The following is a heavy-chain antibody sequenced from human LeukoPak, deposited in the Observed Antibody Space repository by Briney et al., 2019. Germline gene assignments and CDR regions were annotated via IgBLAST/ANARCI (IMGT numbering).Heavy chain of an antibody. V-gene: IGHV4-39*07. CDR3: ARGIAVRNWFDP. Sequence: PSETLSLTCSVSGDSISSSDYYWGWIRQPPGKGLEWIGSIYHSGSTYYNPSLKSRVIISVDTSKNQISLKLGTVTAADTAVYYCARGIAVRNWFDPWGQGTLVTVSS. CDR2: IYHSGST. J-gene: IGHJ5*02. CDR1: GDSISSSDYY. D-gene: IGHD2-21*01.